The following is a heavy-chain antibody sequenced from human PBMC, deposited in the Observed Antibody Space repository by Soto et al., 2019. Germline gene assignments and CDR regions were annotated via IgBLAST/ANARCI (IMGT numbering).Heavy chain of an antibody. CDR3: ARDKGTGTSSSGFFGMDV. CDR1: GFTVSSIY. V-gene: IGHV3-53*01. CDR2: IYSNGNT. D-gene: IGHD6-6*01. Sequence: GGSLRLSCAASGFTVSSIYMSWVRQAPGKGLEWVSVIYSNGNTYYADSVQGRFTISRDNSKNTVSLQMNSLRAEDTAMYYCARDKGTGTSSSGFFGMDVWGQGTTVTVS. J-gene: IGHJ6*02.